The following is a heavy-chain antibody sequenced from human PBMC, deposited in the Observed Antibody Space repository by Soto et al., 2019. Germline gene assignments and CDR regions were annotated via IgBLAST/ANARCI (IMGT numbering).Heavy chain of an antibody. CDR3: ASPEAGGEVAVYYYGMDV. J-gene: IGHJ6*02. CDR2: ISYDGSNK. V-gene: IGHV3-30-3*01. Sequence: PGGSLRLSCAASGFTFSSYAMHWVRQAPGKGLEWVAVISYDGSNKYYADSVKGRFTISRDNSKNTLYLQMNSLRAEDTAVYYCASPEAGGEVAVYYYGMDVWGQGTTVTVSS. D-gene: IGHD6-19*01. CDR1: GFTFSSYA.